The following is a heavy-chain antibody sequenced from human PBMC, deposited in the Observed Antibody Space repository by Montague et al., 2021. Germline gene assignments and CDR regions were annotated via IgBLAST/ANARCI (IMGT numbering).Heavy chain of an antibody. CDR2: IDHKQTA. V-gene: IGHV4-34*01. Sequence: SETLSLTCAVYGGSFTGCYWCWIRQSPGQGLEWIGEIDHKQTATLNQSLKSRVIISLDTSKTHFSLNMTSVTAADTATYYCARGPRGYGSGSRFDPWGQGTLIVVSS. CDR1: GGSFTGCY. D-gene: IGHD3-10*01. J-gene: IGHJ5*02. CDR3: ARGPRGYGSGSRFDP.